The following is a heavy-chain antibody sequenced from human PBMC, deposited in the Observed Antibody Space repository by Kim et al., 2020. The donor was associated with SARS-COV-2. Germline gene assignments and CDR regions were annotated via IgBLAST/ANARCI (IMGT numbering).Heavy chain of an antibody. D-gene: IGHD6-13*01. CDR3: ASLAAAGAFDAFDI. J-gene: IGHJ3*02. Sequence: NPSPKSRVTISIDTSKNQFSLKLSSVTAADTAVYYCASLAAAGAFDAFDIWGQGTMVTVSS. V-gene: IGHV4-59*01.